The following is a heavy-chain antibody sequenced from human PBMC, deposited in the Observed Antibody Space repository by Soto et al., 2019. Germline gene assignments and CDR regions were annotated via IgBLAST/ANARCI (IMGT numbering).Heavy chain of an antibody. CDR2: IHYSGTT. Sequence: SLTCTVSGGSISSDNYYWAWIRQPPGKGLEWFCNIHYSGTTYYNPSLKSRVTISVDTSKNQFSLKLSSVTAADTAVYFCARLGSGVRSVGYAFDIWGQGTMVTVS. CDR3: ARLGSGVRSVGYAFDI. CDR1: GGSISSDNYY. J-gene: IGHJ3*02. D-gene: IGHD1-26*01. V-gene: IGHV4-39*01.